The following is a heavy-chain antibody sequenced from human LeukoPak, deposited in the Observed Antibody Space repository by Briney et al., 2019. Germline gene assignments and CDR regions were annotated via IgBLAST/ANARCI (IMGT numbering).Heavy chain of an antibody. D-gene: IGHD2-2*01. Sequence: PGGSLRLSCAASGFTFSSYSMNWVRQAPGKGLEWVSSISSSSSYIYYADSVKGRFTISRDNAKNSLYLRVNSLRAEDTAVYYCAREGGYCSSTSCYVEYFQHWGQGTLVTVSS. J-gene: IGHJ1*01. CDR1: GFTFSSYS. V-gene: IGHV3-21*01. CDR3: AREGGYCSSTSCYVEYFQH. CDR2: ISSSSSYI.